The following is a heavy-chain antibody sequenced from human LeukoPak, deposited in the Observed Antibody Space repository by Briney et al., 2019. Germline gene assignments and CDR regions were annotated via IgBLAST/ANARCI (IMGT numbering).Heavy chain of an antibody. V-gene: IGHV1-18*01. J-gene: IGHJ4*02. CDR3: ARDHQFDFDY. Sequence: ASVKVSCKASGYXFSRSGISWVRQAPGQGREWMGWIGAYSGSTTYPQKFQGRVTMTTDTSTSAAYMELRSLTSDDTAVYYCARDHQFDFDYWGQGTLVTVSS. CDR1: GYXFSRSG. D-gene: IGHD2-2*01. CDR2: IGAYSGST.